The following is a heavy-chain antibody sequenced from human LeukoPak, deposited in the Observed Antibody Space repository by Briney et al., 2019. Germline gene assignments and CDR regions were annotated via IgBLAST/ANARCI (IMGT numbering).Heavy chain of an antibody. CDR3: ARHGTPIYHFYGMDV. CDR2: IYYTGGT. CDR1: GCSIRSHF. V-gene: IGHV4-59*08. Sequence: PSETLSLTCTVSGCSIRSHFWSWIRQPPGKGLEWIGYIYYTGGTSYNPSLTSRVTMSVDTSKNEFSLKVTSVTAADTAVYFCARHGTPIYHFYGMDVWGQGTTVTVSS. D-gene: IGHD1-26*01. J-gene: IGHJ6*01.